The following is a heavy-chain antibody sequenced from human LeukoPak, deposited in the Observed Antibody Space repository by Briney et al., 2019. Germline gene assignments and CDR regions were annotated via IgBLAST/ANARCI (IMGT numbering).Heavy chain of an antibody. CDR1: GFTFSNYG. Sequence: GGSLRLSCAASGFTFSNYGMHWVRQAPGKGLEWVAVISYDGSNKYYADSVKGRFTISRDNSKNTLYLQMNSLRAEDTAVYYCAKDPDGRGSYYFDYWGQGTLVTVSS. J-gene: IGHJ4*02. CDR3: AKDPDGRGSYYFDY. CDR2: ISYDGSNK. V-gene: IGHV3-30*18. D-gene: IGHD1-26*01.